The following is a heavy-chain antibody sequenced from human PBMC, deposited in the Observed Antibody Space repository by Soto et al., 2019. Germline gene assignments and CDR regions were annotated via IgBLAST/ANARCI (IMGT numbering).Heavy chain of an antibody. D-gene: IGHD6-13*01. CDR3: ARGPGSSWYRVRSFKYYFDY. CDR1: GGSFSGYY. Sequence: PSETLSLNCAVYGGSFSGYYWSWIRQSPGKGLEWIGEINHSGSTNYNPSLKSRVTISVDTSKNQFSLKLSSVTAADTAVYYCARGPGSSWYRVRSFKYYFDYWGQGTLVTVSS. CDR2: INHSGST. J-gene: IGHJ4*02. V-gene: IGHV4-34*01.